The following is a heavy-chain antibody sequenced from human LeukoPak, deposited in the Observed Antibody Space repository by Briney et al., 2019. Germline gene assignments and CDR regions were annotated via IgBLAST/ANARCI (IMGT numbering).Heavy chain of an antibody. V-gene: IGHV3-21*01. CDR3: ARGYYGSGSYWDY. Sequence: GGSLRLSCAASGFTFSSYSMNWVRQAPGKGLEWVSSISSSSSYIYYADSVKGRFTVSRDNARNSLYLQMNSLRAEDTAVYYCARGYYGSGSYWDYWGRGTLVTVSS. CDR1: GFTFSSYS. D-gene: IGHD3-10*01. J-gene: IGHJ4*02. CDR2: ISSSSSYI.